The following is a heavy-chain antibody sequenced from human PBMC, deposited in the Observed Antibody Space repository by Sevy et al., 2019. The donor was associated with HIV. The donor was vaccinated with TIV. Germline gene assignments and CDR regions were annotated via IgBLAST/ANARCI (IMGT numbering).Heavy chain of an antibody. J-gene: IGHJ4*02. CDR3: ARYSGCYYGVAY. D-gene: IGHD1-26*01. CDR1: GFTFDDYG. CDR2: INWNGGGT. Sequence: GGSLRLSCAASGFTFDDYGMSWVRQAPGKGLEWVSGINWNGGGTGYADSVKGRFTISRGNAKNSLYLQMNSLRAEDTALYYCARYSGCYYGVAYWGQGTLVTVSS. V-gene: IGHV3-20*04.